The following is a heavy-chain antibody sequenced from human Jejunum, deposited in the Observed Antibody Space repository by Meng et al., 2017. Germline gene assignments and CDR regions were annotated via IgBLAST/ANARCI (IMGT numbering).Heavy chain of an antibody. Sequence: SETLSLTCTVSGDSVSSDTYYGNWIRQPPGKGLEWVGYVYYTGSINYNPSLRSRLTISVDTSKNQFSLNLDSVTAADTAVYYCARDKARTTGYPWFDYWGPGTLVTVSS. CDR3: ARDKARTTGYPWFDY. J-gene: IGHJ4*02. CDR1: GDSVSSDTYY. V-gene: IGHV4-61*01. CDR2: VYYTGSI. D-gene: IGHD3-9*01.